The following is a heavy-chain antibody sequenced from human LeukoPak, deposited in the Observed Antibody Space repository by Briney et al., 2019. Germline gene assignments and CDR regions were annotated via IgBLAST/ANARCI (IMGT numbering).Heavy chain of an antibody. J-gene: IGHJ2*01. Sequence: PSQTLSLTCTVSGGSISSGGYYWSWIRQHPGKGLEWIGYIYYSGSTYYNPSLKSRVTISVDTSKNQFSLKLSSVTAADTAVYYCARDFSGSHWYFDLWGRGTLVTVSS. CDR2: IYYSGST. D-gene: IGHD3-10*01. CDR1: GGSISSGGYY. V-gene: IGHV4-31*03. CDR3: ARDFSGSHWYFDL.